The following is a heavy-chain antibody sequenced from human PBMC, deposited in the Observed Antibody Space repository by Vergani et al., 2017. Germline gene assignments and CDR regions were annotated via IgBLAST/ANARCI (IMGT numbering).Heavy chain of an antibody. D-gene: IGHD6-13*01. J-gene: IGHJ4*02. Sequence: QVQLVQSGAEVKKPGASVKVSCKASGYTFTGYYMHWVRQAPGQGLEWMGWINPNSGGTNYAQKFQGRVTMTRDTSRSTASMELSRLGSDDTAVYYCARVSGYSSSWYGFDVDYWGQGTLVTVAS. CDR2: INPNSGGT. V-gene: IGHV1-2*02. CDR3: ARVSGYSSSWYGFDVDY. CDR1: GYTFTGYY.